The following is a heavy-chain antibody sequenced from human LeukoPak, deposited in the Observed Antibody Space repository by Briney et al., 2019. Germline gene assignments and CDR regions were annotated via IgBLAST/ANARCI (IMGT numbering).Heavy chain of an antibody. J-gene: IGHJ3*02. CDR2: ISAYNGNT. V-gene: IGHV1-18*01. CDR1: GYTFTSYG. Sequence: ASVKVSCKASGYTFTSYGISWVRQAPGQGLEWMGWISAYNGNTNYAQKLQGRVTMTEDTSTDTAYMELSSLRSEDTAVYYCAVYPLRLGELSMSLSDAFDIWGQGTMVTVSS. CDR3: AVYPLRLGELSMSLSDAFDI. D-gene: IGHD3-16*02.